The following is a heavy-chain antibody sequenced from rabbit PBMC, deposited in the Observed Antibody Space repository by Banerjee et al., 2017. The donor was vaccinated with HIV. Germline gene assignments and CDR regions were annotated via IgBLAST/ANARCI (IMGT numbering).Heavy chain of an antibody. CDR3: ARDLYAGYTGYGYAGFNL. V-gene: IGHV1S45*01. D-gene: IGHD6-1*01. J-gene: IGHJ4*01. CDR1: GFSFSSSYW. Sequence: QEQLEESGGDLVKPEGSLTLTCTASGFSFSSSYWICWVRQAPGKGLEWIACIYAGSSGNSYYASWAKGRFTISKTSSTTVTLQMASLTAADTATYFCARDLYAGYTGYGYAGFNLWGQGTLVTVS. CDR2: IYAGSSGNS.